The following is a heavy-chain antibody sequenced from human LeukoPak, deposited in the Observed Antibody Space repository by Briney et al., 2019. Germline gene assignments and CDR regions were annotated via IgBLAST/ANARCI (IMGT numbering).Heavy chain of an antibody. J-gene: IGHJ5*02. CDR3: ARDTPRHYGDYANWFDP. CDR2: IIPIFGTA. CDR1: GGTFSSYA. V-gene: IGHV1-69*13. D-gene: IGHD4-17*01. Sequence: GASVTVSCTASGGTFSSYAISWVRQAPGQGLEWMGGIIPIFGTANYAQKFQGRVTITADESTSTAYMELSSLRSEDTAVYYCARDTPRHYGDYANWFDPWGQGTLVTVSS.